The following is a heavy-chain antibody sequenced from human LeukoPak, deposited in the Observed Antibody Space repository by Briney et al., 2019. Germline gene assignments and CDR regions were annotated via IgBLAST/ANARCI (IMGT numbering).Heavy chain of an antibody. V-gene: IGHV1-8*01. D-gene: IGHD3-3*01. CDR3: ARSLPYYDFWSGKIGYYYYGMDV. J-gene: IGHJ6*02. Sequence: ASVKVSCKASGYTFTSYDINWVRQATGQGLEWMGWMNPNSGNTGYAQKFQGRVTMTRNTSISTAYMELSSLSSEDTAVYYCARSLPYYDFWSGKIGYYYYGMDVWGQGTTVTVSS. CDR2: MNPNSGNT. CDR1: GYTFTSYD.